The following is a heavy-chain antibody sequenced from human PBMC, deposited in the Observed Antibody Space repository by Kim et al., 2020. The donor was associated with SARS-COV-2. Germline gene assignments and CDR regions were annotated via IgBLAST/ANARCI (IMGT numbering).Heavy chain of an antibody. CDR2: IYSAGST. CDR3: ARAPYYGDSVNS. CDR1: AFSVSSNF. J-gene: IGHJ4*02. V-gene: IGHV3-53*01. Sequence: GGSLRLSCAASAFSVSSNFMSWVRQAPGKGLEWVSIIYSAGSTYYADSVKGRFTISRDNSKNTVYLQMNSPRAEDTAVYYCARAPYYGDSVNSWGQGTLVTVSS. D-gene: IGHD4-17*01.